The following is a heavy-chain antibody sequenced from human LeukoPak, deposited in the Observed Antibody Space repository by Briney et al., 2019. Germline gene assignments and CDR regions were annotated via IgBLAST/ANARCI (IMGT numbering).Heavy chain of an antibody. CDR2: ISGSGGST. CDR1: GFTFSSYA. V-gene: IGHV3-23*01. J-gene: IGHJ4*02. Sequence: PGGSLRLSCAASGFTFSSYAMSWVRQAPGKGLERVSAISGSGGSTYYADSVKGRFTISRDNSKNTLYLQMNSLRAEDTAVYYCAKDQVPYCTNGVCSPFDYWGQGTLVTVSS. D-gene: IGHD2-8*01. CDR3: AKDQVPYCTNGVCSPFDY.